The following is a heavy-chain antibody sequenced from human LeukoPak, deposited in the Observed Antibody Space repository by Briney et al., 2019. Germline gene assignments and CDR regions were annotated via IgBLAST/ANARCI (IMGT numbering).Heavy chain of an antibody. CDR3: AKTYYYDSSGLTPFDY. CDR2: ISGSGGST. Sequence: AGGSLRLSCAASGFTFSSYAMSWVRQAPGKGLEWVSAISGSGGSTYYADSVKGRFTISRDNSKNTLYLRMNSLRAEDTAVYYCAKTYYYDSSGLTPFDYWGQGTLVTVSS. V-gene: IGHV3-23*01. J-gene: IGHJ4*02. CDR1: GFTFSSYA. D-gene: IGHD3-22*01.